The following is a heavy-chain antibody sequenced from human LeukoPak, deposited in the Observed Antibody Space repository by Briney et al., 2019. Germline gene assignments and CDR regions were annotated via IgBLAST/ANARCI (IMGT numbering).Heavy chain of an antibody. V-gene: IGHV1-18*01. CDR3: AGASGYYYDSSGYSILHAFDI. CDR2: ISAYNGNT. CDR1: GYTFTSYG. Sequence: GASVKVSCKASGYTFTSYGISWVRQAPGQGLEWMGRISAYNGNTNYAQKLQGRVTMTTDTSTSTAYMELRSLRSDDTAVYYCAGASGYYYDSSGYSILHAFDIWGQGTMVTVSS. D-gene: IGHD3-22*01. J-gene: IGHJ3*02.